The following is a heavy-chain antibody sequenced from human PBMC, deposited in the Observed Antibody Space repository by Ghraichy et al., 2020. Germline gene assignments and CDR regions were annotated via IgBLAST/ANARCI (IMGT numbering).Heavy chain of an antibody. V-gene: IGHV1-8*01. CDR3: ARGYYDSSGYYHYYFDY. Sequence: ASVKVSCKASGYTFTSYDINWVRQATGQGLEWMGWMNPNSGNTGYAQKFQGRVTMTRNTSISTAYMELSSLRSEDTAVYYCARGYYDSSGYYHYYFDYWGQGTLVTVSS. D-gene: IGHD3-22*01. CDR1: GYTFTSYD. CDR2: MNPNSGNT. J-gene: IGHJ4*02.